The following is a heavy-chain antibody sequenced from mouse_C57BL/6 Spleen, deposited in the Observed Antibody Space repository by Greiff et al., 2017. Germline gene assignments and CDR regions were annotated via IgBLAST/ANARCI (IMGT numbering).Heavy chain of an antibody. Sequence: QVQLQQSGPELVKPGASVKISCKASGYAFSSSWMNWVKQRPGKGLEWIGRIYPGDGDTNYNGKFKGKATLTADKSSSTAYMQLSSLTSEDSAVYFGAREGSSFWYVDVWGTGTTVTVSS. V-gene: IGHV1-82*01. J-gene: IGHJ1*03. CDR2: IYPGDGDT. CDR1: GYAFSSSW. CDR3: AREGSSFWYVDV. D-gene: IGHD1-1*01.